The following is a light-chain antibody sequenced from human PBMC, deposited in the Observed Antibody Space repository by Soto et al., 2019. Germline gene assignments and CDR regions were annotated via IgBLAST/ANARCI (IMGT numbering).Light chain of an antibody. CDR3: QQLRMYPST. V-gene: IGKV1-9*01. CDR1: QDIAIY. CDR2: AAS. J-gene: IGKJ4*01. Sequence: DIELTQSPSTLSASVGDRVAITCRASQDIAIYLAWYQQKPGEAPKLLIYAASTLYGGVPSRFSGSGSGTDFALTITSLQAEDSATYYCQQLRMYPSTFGGGTKVDIK.